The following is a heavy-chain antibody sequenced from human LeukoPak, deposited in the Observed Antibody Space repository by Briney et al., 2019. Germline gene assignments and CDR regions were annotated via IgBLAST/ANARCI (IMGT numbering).Heavy chain of an antibody. CDR1: GGSISSYY. Sequence: SETLSLTCNVSGGSISSYYWNWIRQPAGKGLEWIGRVYTSGSTTYSPSLKSRVTMSVDTSKNQVSLKVASVTAADTAVYYCARAIPSYFGMDVWARGPRSSSP. CDR2: VYTSGST. CDR3: ARAIPSYFGMDV. J-gene: IGHJ6*02. V-gene: IGHV4-4*07.